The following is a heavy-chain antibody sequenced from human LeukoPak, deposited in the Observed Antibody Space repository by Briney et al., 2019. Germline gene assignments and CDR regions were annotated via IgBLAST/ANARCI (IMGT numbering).Heavy chain of an antibody. V-gene: IGHV4-34*01. Sequence: SETLSLTCTVYGGSFSGYYWSWIRQPPGKGLEWIGEINHSGSTNYNPSLKSRLTISVDTSKNQFSLKLSSVTAADTAVYYCARLYGSGSYYNYWGQRTLVTVSS. D-gene: IGHD3-10*01. CDR2: INHSGST. CDR1: GGSFSGYY. CDR3: ARLYGSGSYYNY. J-gene: IGHJ4*02.